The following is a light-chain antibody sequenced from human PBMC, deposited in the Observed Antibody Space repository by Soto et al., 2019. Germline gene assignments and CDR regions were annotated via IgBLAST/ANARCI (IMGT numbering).Light chain of an antibody. V-gene: IGLV1-47*01. Sequence: QSVLTQPPSASGTPGQRVTISCSGSSSNIGSNYVYWYQQLPGTAPKLLIYRNNQRPSGVPDRFSGSKSGTSASLAISGLRSEDEADYYCAAWDDSLSGPHVVFGGGTKLTFL. J-gene: IGLJ2*01. CDR2: RNN. CDR3: AAWDDSLSGPHVV. CDR1: SSNIGSNY.